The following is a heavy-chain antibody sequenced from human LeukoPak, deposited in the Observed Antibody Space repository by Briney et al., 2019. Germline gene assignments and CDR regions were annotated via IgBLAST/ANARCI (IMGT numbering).Heavy chain of an antibody. D-gene: IGHD3-9*01. CDR2: IYSGGST. CDR3: ALGLVTDY. V-gene: IGHV3-66*01. CDR1: GFTVSSNF. J-gene: IGHJ4*02. Sequence: GGSLRLSCAAFGFTVSSNFMSWVRQAPGKGLEWVSVIYSGGSTYYSDSAKGRFTISRDNSKNTLYLQMNSLRVEDTAVYYCALGLVTDYWGQGTLVTVSS.